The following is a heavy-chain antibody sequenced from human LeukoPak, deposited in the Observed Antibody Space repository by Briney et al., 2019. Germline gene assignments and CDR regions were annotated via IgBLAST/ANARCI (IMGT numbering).Heavy chain of an antibody. D-gene: IGHD5-12*01. CDR1: GFTFNTLG. V-gene: IGHV3-30*18. CDR2: ISADGSIK. CDR3: AKERGFFSGFDY. J-gene: IGHJ4*02. Sequence: GRSLRLSCAASGFTFNTLGMHWVRQAPGKGLEWVAVISADGSIKHHADSGKGPLTISRDTSENTLDLQMNSLRAEDTAVYYCAKERGFFSGFDYWGQGALVTVSS.